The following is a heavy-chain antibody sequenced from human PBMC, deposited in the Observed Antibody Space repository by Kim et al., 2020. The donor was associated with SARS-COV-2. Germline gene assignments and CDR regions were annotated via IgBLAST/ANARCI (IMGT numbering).Heavy chain of an antibody. CDR2: IKQDGSEK. D-gene: IGHD6-19*01. V-gene: IGHV3-7*05. Sequence: GGSLRLSCAASGFTFSSYWMSWVRQAPGKGLEWVANIKQDGSEKYYVDSVKGRFTISRDNAKNSLYLQMNSLRAEDTAVYYCARDSIAVAGHYYFYGMDVWGQGNTVTVAS. CDR1: GFTFSSYW. CDR3: ARDSIAVAGHYYFYGMDV. J-gene: IGHJ6*02.